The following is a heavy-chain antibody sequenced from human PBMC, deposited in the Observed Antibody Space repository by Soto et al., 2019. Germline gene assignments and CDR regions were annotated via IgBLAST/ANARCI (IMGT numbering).Heavy chain of an antibody. CDR1: GGSISSSDYY. V-gene: IGHV4-39*01. J-gene: IGHJ4*02. CDR2: TSSGGST. Sequence: PSETLSLTCTVSGGSISSSDYYWGWIRQPPGKGLEWIGSTSSGGSTCYNSSLKSRVTISVDTSMNQFSLRLTSVTAADTALYYCARHRGGTCYSSAHYWGQGTLVTVSS. D-gene: IGHD2-15*01. CDR3: ARHRGGTCYSSAHY.